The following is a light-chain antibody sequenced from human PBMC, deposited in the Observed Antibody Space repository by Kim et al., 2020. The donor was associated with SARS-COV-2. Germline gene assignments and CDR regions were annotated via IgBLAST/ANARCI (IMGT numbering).Light chain of an antibody. V-gene: IGLV3-27*01. Sequence: SVSPGQTARITCSGSVLAKKYARWFQQKPGQAPVLVIYKDSERPSGIPGRFSGSSSGTTVTLTISGAQVEDEADYYCYSAADNNQVFGGGTQLTVL. CDR3: YSAADNNQV. J-gene: IGLJ3*02. CDR1: VLAKKY. CDR2: KDS.